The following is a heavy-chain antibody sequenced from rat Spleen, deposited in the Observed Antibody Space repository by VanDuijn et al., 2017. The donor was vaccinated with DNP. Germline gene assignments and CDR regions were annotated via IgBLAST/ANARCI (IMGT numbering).Heavy chain of an antibody. CDR1: GFTFSDYN. CDR3: ARQTGED. Sequence: EVLLVESGGGLVQPGRSLKLSCAASGFTFSDYNMAWVRQAPKKGLEWVATISYDGSSTYYRDSVKGRFTISRDNAKSTLYLQMDSLRSEDTATYYCARQTGEDWGQGVMVTVSS. V-gene: IGHV5-7*01. CDR2: ISYDGSST. D-gene: IGHD4-1*01. J-gene: IGHJ2*01.